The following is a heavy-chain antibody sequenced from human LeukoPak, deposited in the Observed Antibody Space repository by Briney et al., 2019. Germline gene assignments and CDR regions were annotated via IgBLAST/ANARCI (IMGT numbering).Heavy chain of an antibody. CDR2: ISSRSTYI. CDR3: ATSMAQDVDAFHI. CDR1: RFTFSTYS. V-gene: IGHV3-21*01. D-gene: IGHD2-21*01. Sequence: GGSLRLSCAASRFTFSTYSMNWVRHAPGKGLEWLSSISSRSTYIYYADSVRGRFTISRDNAKNSLYLQMNNLRAEDTAMFYCATSMAQDVDAFHIWGQGTMVTVSS. J-gene: IGHJ3*02.